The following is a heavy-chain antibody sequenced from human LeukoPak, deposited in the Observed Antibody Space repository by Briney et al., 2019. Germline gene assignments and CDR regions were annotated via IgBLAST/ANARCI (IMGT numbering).Heavy chain of an antibody. CDR3: ARVRTDYLNWFDP. V-gene: IGHV1-18*01. J-gene: IGHJ5*02. CDR1: GYTFTSYA. D-gene: IGHD2/OR15-2a*01. Sequence: ASVKVSCKASGYTFTSYAMNWVRQAPGQGLEWMGWISAYNGNTNYAQKLQGRVTMTTDTSTSTAYMELRSLRSDDTAVYYCARVRTDYLNWFDPWGQGTLVTVSS. CDR2: ISAYNGNT.